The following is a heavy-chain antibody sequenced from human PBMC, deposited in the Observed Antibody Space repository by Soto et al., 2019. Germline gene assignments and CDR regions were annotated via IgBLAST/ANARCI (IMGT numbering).Heavy chain of an antibody. J-gene: IGHJ4*02. Sequence: QVQLVQSGAEVKKPGASVKVSCKASGYTFTSYDINWVRQATGQGLEWMGWMNPNSCNTGYAQKFQGRVTMTRNTSISTGYMELSSLGSEDTAVYYCARGGEMIAAAGAVFDYWGQGALVAVCS. CDR1: GYTFTSYD. CDR3: ARGGEMIAAAGAVFDY. CDR2: MNPNSCNT. V-gene: IGHV1-8*01. D-gene: IGHD6-13*01.